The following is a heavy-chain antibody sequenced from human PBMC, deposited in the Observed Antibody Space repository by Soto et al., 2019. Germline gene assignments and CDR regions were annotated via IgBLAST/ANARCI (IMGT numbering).Heavy chain of an antibody. CDR1: GGSFSGYY. Sequence: SETLSLTCAVYGGSFSGYYWSWIRQPPGKGLEWIGEINHSGSTNYNPSLKSRVTISVDTSKNQLSLKLSAVTAADTAVYYCARGRYSSSWYSGRTGGRYYGMDVWGQGTTVTVSS. CDR3: ARGRYSSSWYSGRTGGRYYGMDV. V-gene: IGHV4-34*01. D-gene: IGHD6-13*01. CDR2: INHSGST. J-gene: IGHJ6*02.